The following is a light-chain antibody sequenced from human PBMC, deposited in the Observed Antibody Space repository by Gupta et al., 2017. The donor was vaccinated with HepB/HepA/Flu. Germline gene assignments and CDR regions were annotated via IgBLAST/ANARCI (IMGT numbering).Light chain of an antibody. J-gene: IGLJ1*01. CDR2: DVS. Sequence: QSALTQPASVSGSPGQSITISCTGTSSDVGGYNYVSWYQQHPGNAPKLMIYDVSNRPSGVSNRFSGSKSGNTASLTISGLQAEDEAYYYCSSYSSSSPYVFGTGTKVTVL. CDR1: SSDVGGYNY. V-gene: IGLV2-14*01. CDR3: SSYSSSSPYV.